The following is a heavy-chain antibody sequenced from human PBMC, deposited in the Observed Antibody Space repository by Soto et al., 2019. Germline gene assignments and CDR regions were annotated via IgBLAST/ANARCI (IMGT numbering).Heavy chain of an antibody. J-gene: IGHJ5*02. CDR1: GGSISSYY. CDR2: IYYSGST. CDR3: ARLRHGIFGVVIAPRFDP. V-gene: IGHV4-59*01. D-gene: IGHD3-3*01. Sequence: SETLSLTCTVSGGSISSYYWSWIRQPPGKGLEWIGYIYYSGSTNYNPSLKSRVTISVDTSKNQFSLKLSSVTAADTAVYYCARLRHGIFGVVIAPRFDPWGQGTLVTVSS.